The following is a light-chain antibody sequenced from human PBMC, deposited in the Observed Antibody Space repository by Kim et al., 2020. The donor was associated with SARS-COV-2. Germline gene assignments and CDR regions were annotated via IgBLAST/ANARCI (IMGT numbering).Light chain of an antibody. J-gene: IGLJ1*01. CDR2: DVS. CDR1: SSDVGGYNY. V-gene: IGLV2-14*03. CDR3: SSYTSTSTHV. Sequence: GQSIAISCTGTSSDVGGYNYVSCYQKHPGKAPKFLIYDVSIRASGVSDRFSGSKSGNTASLTISGLQAEDEADYYCSSYTSTSTHVFGTGTKVTVL.